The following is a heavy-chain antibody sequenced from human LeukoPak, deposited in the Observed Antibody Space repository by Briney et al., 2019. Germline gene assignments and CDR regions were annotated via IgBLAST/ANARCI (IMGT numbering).Heavy chain of an antibody. J-gene: IGHJ4*02. D-gene: IGHD6-19*01. CDR3: ARDGDPGYSSGWPRGDYFDY. CDR1: GDSVSSNSAA. Sequence: SQTLSLTCAISGDSVSSNSAAWNWIRQSPSRGLEWLGRTYYRSKWYNDYAVSVKSRITINPDTSKNQFSLQLNSVTPEDTAVYYCARDGDPGYSSGWPRGDYFDYWGQGTLVTVSS. V-gene: IGHV6-1*01. CDR2: TYYRSKWYN.